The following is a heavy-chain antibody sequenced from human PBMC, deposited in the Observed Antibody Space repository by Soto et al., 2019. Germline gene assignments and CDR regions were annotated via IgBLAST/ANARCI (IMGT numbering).Heavy chain of an antibody. J-gene: IGHJ5*02. CDR2: INPSGGST. CDR1: GYTFTSYY. D-gene: IGHD3-9*01. Sequence: GASVKVSCKASGYTFTSYYMHWVRQAPGQGLERMGIINPSGGSTSYAQKFQGRVTMTRDTSTSTVYMELSSLRSEDTAVYYCARDIMGAHYDIFTGCVLANLFAPWGQGTLVTVSS. CDR3: ARDIMGAHYDIFTGCVLANLFAP. V-gene: IGHV1-46*01.